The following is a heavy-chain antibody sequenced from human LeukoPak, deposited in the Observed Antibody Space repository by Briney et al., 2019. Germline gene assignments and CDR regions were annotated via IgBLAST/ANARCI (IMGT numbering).Heavy chain of an antibody. D-gene: IGHD5-12*01. J-gene: IGHJ4*02. CDR1: GFTSSSYA. V-gene: IGHV3-30-3*01. Sequence: GGSLRLSCAASGFTSSSYAMHWVRQAPGKGLEWVAVISYDGSNKYYADSMKGRFTISRDNSKNTLYLQMNSLRAEDTAVYYCASGFSGYDGYFDYWGQGTLVTVSS. CDR2: ISYDGSNK. CDR3: ASGFSGYDGYFDY.